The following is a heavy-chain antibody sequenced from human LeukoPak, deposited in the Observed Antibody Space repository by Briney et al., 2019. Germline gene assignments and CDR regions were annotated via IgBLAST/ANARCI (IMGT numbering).Heavy chain of an antibody. Sequence: GGSLRLSCAASAFTFDDYGMSWVRQAPGKGLEWVSGINWNGGSTGYADSVKGRFTISRDNAKNSLYLQMNSLRAEDTAVYYCAELGITMIGGVWGKGTTVTISS. CDR1: AFTFDDYG. V-gene: IGHV3-20*04. CDR2: INWNGGST. CDR3: AELGITMIGGV. D-gene: IGHD3-10*02. J-gene: IGHJ6*04.